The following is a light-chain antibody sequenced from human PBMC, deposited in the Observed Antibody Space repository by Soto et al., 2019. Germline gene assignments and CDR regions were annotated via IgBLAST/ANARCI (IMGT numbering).Light chain of an antibody. CDR3: QRIET. Sequence: DIQMTQSPSSLSASVGDRVTITCRASPAIHSYLNWYQQKPGKAPNLLIFATSTLPSGIPSRFSGSGSETDFTLTSSSLQPEDFATYFCQRIETFGPGTQVDIK. CDR1: PAIHSY. V-gene: IGKV1-39*01. J-gene: IGKJ3*01. CDR2: ATS.